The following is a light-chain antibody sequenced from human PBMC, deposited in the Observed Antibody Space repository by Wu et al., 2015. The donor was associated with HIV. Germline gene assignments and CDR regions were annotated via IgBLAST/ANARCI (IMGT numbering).Light chain of an antibody. Sequence: EIVLTQSPGTLSLSPGERATLSCRASQTVIKNSLAWYQQKPGQAPRLLIFGASSRASGIPDRFSGSGSGTDFTLTISRLEPEDFAVYYCHQYGHSYQSFGQGTKLEIK. CDR2: GAS. J-gene: IGKJ2*01. CDR1: QTVIKNS. CDR3: HQYGHSYQS. V-gene: IGKV3-20*01.